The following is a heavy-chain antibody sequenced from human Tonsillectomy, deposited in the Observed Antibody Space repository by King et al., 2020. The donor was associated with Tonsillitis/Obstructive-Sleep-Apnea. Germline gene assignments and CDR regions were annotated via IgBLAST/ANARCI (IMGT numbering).Heavy chain of an antibody. CDR1: GFSLSTGGVG. CDR2: IYWDDDK. CDR3: ARGSYDSDAFDI. Sequence: ITLKESGPTLVKPTQTLTLTCTFSGFSLSTGGVGVGWIRPPPGKALEWLALIYWDDDKSYSPSLKSRLTITKDTSKNQVVLTMTNMDPVDTATYYCARGSYDSDAFDIWGQGTMVTVSS. J-gene: IGHJ3*02. D-gene: IGHD3-10*01. V-gene: IGHV2-5*02.